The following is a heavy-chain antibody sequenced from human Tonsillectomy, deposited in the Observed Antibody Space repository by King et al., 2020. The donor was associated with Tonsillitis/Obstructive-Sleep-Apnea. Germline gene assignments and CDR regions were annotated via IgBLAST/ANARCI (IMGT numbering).Heavy chain of an antibody. CDR2: IDPSDSYT. D-gene: IGHD2-2*02. V-gene: IGHV5-10-1*03. CDR1: GYSFTNYW. Sequence: VQLVESGAEVKKPGESLRISCKGSGYSFTNYWITWVRQMPGKGLEWMGRIDPSDSYTNYSPSFQGHVTISADKSIKTAYLQWSSLKASDTAMYYCARVDCSSASCYTENWLDLWGQGTLVPVSS. CDR3: ARVDCSSASCYTENWLDL. J-gene: IGHJ5*02.